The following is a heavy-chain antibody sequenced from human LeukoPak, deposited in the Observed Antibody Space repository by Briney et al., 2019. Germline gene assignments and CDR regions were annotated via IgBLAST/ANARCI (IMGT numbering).Heavy chain of an antibody. J-gene: IGHJ4*02. CDR2: INQSGGT. CDR1: GGSFSDYY. D-gene: IGHD6-13*01. V-gene: IGHV4-34*01. CDR3: ARVGIAAAGRYYFDY. Sequence: PSETLSLTCNVSGGSFSDYYWTWIRQPPGKGLEWIGEINQSGGTKYNPSLKSRVTISVDTSKNQFSLKLSSVTAADTAVYYCARVGIAAAGRYYFDYWGQGTLVTVSS.